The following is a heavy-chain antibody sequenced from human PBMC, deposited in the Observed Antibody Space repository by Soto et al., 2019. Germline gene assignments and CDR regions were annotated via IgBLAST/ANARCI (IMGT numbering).Heavy chain of an antibody. Sequence: QVQLQESGPGLVKPSETLSLTCTVSGGSISSYCWSWIRQPPGKGLEWIGYIYYSGSTNYNPSLKSRVTISVDTSKNQFSLKLSSVTAADTAVYYCARGVAPTNWFDPWGQGTLVTVSS. V-gene: IGHV4-59*01. CDR1: GGSISSYC. CDR2: IYYSGST. CDR3: ARGVAPTNWFDP. J-gene: IGHJ5*02.